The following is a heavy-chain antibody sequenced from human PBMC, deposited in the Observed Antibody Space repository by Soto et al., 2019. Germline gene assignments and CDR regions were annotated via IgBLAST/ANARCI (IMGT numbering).Heavy chain of an antibody. Sequence: PGGSLRLSCAASGFTVSSCAMTWVRQAPGKGLEWVANIKQDGSEKNYVDSVKGRFTISRDNAKNSLYLQMNSLRAEDTAVYYCARVRRSGTTSYYFDSWGQGTLVTVSS. CDR2: IKQDGSEK. D-gene: IGHD1-1*01. V-gene: IGHV3-7*03. CDR1: GFTVSSCA. J-gene: IGHJ4*02. CDR3: ARVRRSGTTSYYFDS.